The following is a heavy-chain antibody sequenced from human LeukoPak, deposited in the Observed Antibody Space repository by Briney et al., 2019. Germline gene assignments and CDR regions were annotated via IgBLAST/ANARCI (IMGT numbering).Heavy chain of an antibody. CDR1: GGSISSGSYY. CDR3: ARARYESSGYYLDY. D-gene: IGHD3-22*01. CDR2: IYTSGST. V-gene: IGHV4-61*02. J-gene: IGHJ4*02. Sequence: PSETLSLTCTVSGGSISSGSYYWSWIRQPAGKGLEWIGRIYTSGSTNYNPSVKSRVTISVDTSKNQFSLELSSVTAADTAVYYCARARYESSGYYLDYWGQGTLVTVSS.